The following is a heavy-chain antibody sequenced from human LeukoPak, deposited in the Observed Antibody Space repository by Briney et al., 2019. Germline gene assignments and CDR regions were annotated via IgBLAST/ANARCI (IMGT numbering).Heavy chain of an antibody. D-gene: IGHD1-1*01. V-gene: IGHV4-59*01. CDR2: IYYTGST. CDR3: ARDRRESTKPNDAFDI. Sequence: SETLSLTCSVSGGSISSYYWSWIRQSPGKGLEWSGYIYYTGSTNYNPSLESRVTISVDTSKKQLSLKLSSVTAADTAVYYCARDRRESTKPNDAFDIWGQGTMVTVSS. J-gene: IGHJ3*02. CDR1: GGSISSYY.